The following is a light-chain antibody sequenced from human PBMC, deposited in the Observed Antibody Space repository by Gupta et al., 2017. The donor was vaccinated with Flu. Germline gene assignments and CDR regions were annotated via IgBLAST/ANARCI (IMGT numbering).Light chain of an antibody. CDR1: QSFLYRPNKRNY. CDR2: WAS. V-gene: IGKV4-1*01. CDR3: HHYHSLPLT. J-gene: IGKJ1*01. Sequence: LRETPTINCQASQSFLYRPNKRNYLAWYQQQAGPAPTLLIFWASTRESGVPDRFRFSGSGTDSGFTLTSLQAEDVAVYSCHHYHSLPLTFGQGTRVEIK.